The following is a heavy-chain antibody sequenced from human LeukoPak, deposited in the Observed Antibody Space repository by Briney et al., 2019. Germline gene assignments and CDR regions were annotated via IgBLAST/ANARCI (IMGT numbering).Heavy chain of an antibody. CDR3: ARDRPMDY. J-gene: IGHJ4*02. CDR1: GFTVNTNY. Sequence: PGGSLRLSCAASGFTVNTNYMSWVRQAPGKGLEWVSIIYSGGSTFYADSVKGRFTISRDKSKNTLYLQMNSLRAEDTAVYYCARDRPMDYWGQGTLVTVSS. D-gene: IGHD2-2*01. CDR2: IYSGGST. V-gene: IGHV3-53*01.